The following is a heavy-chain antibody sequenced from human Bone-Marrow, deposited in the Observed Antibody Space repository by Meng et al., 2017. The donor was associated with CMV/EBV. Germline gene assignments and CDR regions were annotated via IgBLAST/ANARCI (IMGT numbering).Heavy chain of an antibody. CDR1: GDSISSNN. V-gene: IGHV4-59*01. Sequence: SETLSLTCTVSGDSISSNNWSWIRQPPGKTLEWIGYIHYSGSTNYNPSLKSRVTISVDTSKNQFSLKLSSVTAADTAVYYCARDSGSLEGDATNFDYWGQGTLVTVSS. J-gene: IGHJ4*02. CDR3: ARDSGSLEGDATNFDY. D-gene: IGHD1-26*01. CDR2: IHYSGST.